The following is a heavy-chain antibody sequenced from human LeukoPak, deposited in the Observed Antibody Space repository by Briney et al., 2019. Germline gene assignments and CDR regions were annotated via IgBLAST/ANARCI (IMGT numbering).Heavy chain of an antibody. CDR3: AKNHEHGRYAGFDF. J-gene: IGHJ3*01. CDR2: ISGSGGST. D-gene: IGHD2-2*01. Sequence: GGSLRLSRAASGFTFSGFVISWVRQAPGKGPQWVADISGSGGSTYYADSVKGRFSVSRDNSKNMVYLELNSLRAEDTAVYYCAKNHEHGRYAGFDFWAEGALVAVSS. V-gene: IGHV3-23*01. CDR1: GFTFSGFV.